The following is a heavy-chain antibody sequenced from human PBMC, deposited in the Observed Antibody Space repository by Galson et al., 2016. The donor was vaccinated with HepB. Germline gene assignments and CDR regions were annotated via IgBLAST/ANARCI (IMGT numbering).Heavy chain of an antibody. Sequence: SLRLSCAASGFTFSTYAMDWVRQAPGKGPEWVSAINGNGGSTYYTDSVKGRFTISRDNSKNTLYLQMTSLRAEDTAVYSCARWAYQSGNYRALDYWGHGTLVTVSS. CDR2: INGNGGST. V-gene: IGHV3-23*01. CDR3: ARWAYQSGNYRALDY. CDR1: GFTFSTYA. D-gene: IGHD3-16*02. J-gene: IGHJ4*01.